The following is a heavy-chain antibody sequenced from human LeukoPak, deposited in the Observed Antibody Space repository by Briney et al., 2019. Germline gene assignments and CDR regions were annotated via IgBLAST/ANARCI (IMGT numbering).Heavy chain of an antibody. CDR2: IYYSGST. J-gene: IGHJ3*02. Sequence: SETLSLTCTVSGGSISSHYWSWIRQPPGKGLEWIGYIYYSGSTNYNPSLKSQVTISVDTSKNQFSLKLSSVTAADTAVYYCASDSSGYPDALDIWGQGTMVTVSS. CDR1: GGSISSHY. V-gene: IGHV4-59*11. CDR3: ASDSSGYPDALDI. D-gene: IGHD3-22*01.